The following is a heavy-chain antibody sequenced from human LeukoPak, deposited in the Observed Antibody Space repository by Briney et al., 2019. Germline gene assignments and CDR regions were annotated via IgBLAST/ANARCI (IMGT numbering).Heavy chain of an antibody. J-gene: IGHJ4*02. V-gene: IGHV3-23*01. D-gene: IGHD3-22*01. CDR2: ISTSGESA. CDR3: AKDRGSGYHYFDY. CDR1: GFTFRSYS. Sequence: GGSLRLSCAASGFTFRSYSMSWVRQAPGRGLEWVSVISTSGESAYYADSVKGRFTISRDNSKNTLYLQMNSLRAEDTAVYYCAKDRGSGYHYFDYWGQGTLVTVSS.